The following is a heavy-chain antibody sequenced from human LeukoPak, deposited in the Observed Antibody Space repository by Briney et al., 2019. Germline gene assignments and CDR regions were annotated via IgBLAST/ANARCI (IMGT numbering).Heavy chain of an antibody. CDR1: GFTFSSYG. D-gene: IGHD1-26*01. CDR3: AKDLALLPPYYFDY. J-gene: IGHJ4*02. CDR2: ISYDGSNK. Sequence: PGGSLRLSCVASGFTFSSYGMHWVRQAPGKGLEWVAVISYDGSNKYYADSVKGRFTISRDNSKNTPYLQMNSLRAEDTAVYYCAKDLALLPPYYFDYWGQGTLVTVSS. V-gene: IGHV3-30*18.